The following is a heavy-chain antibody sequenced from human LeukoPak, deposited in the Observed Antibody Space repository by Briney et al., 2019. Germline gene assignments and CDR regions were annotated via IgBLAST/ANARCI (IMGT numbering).Heavy chain of an antibody. J-gene: IGHJ4*02. V-gene: IGHV4-39*01. Sequence: TTSETLSLTCTVSGDSISSGPYYWGWIRQPPGKGLEWIGNNYYGESTYYNPSLKSRVTISIDTSNNQFYLKLSSLTAADTAVYYCARRDDSSGYHKIFDYWGQGTLVTVSS. CDR1: GDSISSGPYY. CDR2: NYYGEST. CDR3: ARRDDSSGYHKIFDY. D-gene: IGHD3-22*01.